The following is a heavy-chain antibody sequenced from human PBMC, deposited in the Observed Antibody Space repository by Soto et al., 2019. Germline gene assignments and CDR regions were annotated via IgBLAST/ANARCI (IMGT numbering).Heavy chain of an antibody. Sequence: GASVKVSCKASGYTFTSYAMHWVRQAPGQRLEWMGWINAGNGNTKYSQKFQGRVTITRDTSASTAYMELSSLRSEDTAVYYCARTDFWSGFIPWFDPWGQGTLVTVSS. CDR2: INAGNGNT. CDR1: GYTFTSYA. CDR3: ARTDFWSGFIPWFDP. V-gene: IGHV1-3*01. D-gene: IGHD3-3*01. J-gene: IGHJ5*02.